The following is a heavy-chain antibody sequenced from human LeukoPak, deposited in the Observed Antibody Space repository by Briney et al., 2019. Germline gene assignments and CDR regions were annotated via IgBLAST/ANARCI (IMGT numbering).Heavy chain of an antibody. CDR2: IYPGDSDT. D-gene: IGHD6-6*01. CDR3: TRHGVSSSSGDPSFDY. J-gene: IGHJ4*02. CDR1: GYTFTSYW. Sequence: GESLKISCKASGYTFTSYWIGWVLQMPGKGLEWMVIIYPGDSDTRYSPSFQGQVTISADNSISTAYLQWSSLKASDTAMYYCTRHGVSSSSGDPSFDYWGQGTLVTVSS. V-gene: IGHV5-51*01.